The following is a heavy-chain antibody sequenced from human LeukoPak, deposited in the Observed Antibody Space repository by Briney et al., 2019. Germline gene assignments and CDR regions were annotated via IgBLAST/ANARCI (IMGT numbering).Heavy chain of an antibody. CDR3: ASQARDIEVVPAAMGYYYYYYMDV. J-gene: IGHJ6*03. CDR2: IIPIFGTA. CDR1: GGTFSSYA. D-gene: IGHD2-2*01. V-gene: IGHV1-69*05. Sequence: ASVKVSCKASGGTFSSYAISWVRQAPGQGLEWMGGIIPIFGTANYAQKFQGRVTITTDESTSTAYMELSSLRSEDTAVYYCASQARDIEVVPAAMGYYYYYYMDVWGKGTTVTVSS.